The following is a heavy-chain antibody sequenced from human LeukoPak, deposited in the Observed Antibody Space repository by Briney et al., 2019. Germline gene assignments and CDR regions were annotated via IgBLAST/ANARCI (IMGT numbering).Heavy chain of an antibody. D-gene: IGHD6-25*01. V-gene: IGHV4-4*07. Sequence: PSETLSLTCTVSDGSISGYYWSWIRQPAGKGLEWIGRVHSSGSTNFNPSLKSRVTISVDTSKNQFSLKLSSVTAADTAVYYCARDLAGNAFDIWGQGTMVTVSS. CDR1: DGSISGYY. CDR3: ARDLAGNAFDI. J-gene: IGHJ3*02. CDR2: VHSSGST.